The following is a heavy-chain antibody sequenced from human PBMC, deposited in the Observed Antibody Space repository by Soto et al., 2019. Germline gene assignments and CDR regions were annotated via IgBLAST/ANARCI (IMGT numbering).Heavy chain of an antibody. Sequence: PPLRVSCKASGGTFSSYSMTWVRQAPGQGLEWMGGIIPIFGTANYAQKFQGRVTITADESTSTAYMELSSLRSEDTAVYYCARGYCSGGSCYETSYYYYGMDVWGQGTTVTVSS. CDR1: GGTFSSYS. V-gene: IGHV1-69*13. J-gene: IGHJ6*02. CDR2: IIPIFGTA. CDR3: ARGYCSGGSCYETSYYYYGMDV. D-gene: IGHD2-15*01.